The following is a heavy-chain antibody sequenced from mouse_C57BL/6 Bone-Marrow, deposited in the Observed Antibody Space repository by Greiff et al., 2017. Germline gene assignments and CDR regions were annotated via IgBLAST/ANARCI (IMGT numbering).Heavy chain of an antibody. CDR1: GFTFTDYY. Sequence: EVKLMESGGGLVQPGGSLSLSCAASGFTFTDYYMSWVRQPPGKGLEWLGFIRNKANGYTTEYSVSVKGRFTISRYNSPNILYLRMNALDAADSYSYYSARGGYYFDYWGQGTTLTVSS. J-gene: IGHJ2*01. V-gene: IGHV7-3*01. CDR3: ARGGYYFDY. CDR2: IRNKANGYTT. D-gene: IGHD1-1*02.